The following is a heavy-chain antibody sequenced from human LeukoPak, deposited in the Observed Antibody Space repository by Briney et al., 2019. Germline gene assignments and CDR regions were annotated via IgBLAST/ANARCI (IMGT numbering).Heavy chain of an antibody. CDR1: GFTFSNCA. D-gene: IGHD3-3*01. CDR2: ISNSGGNT. CDR3: TKDVGVVMFDY. V-gene: IGHV3-23*01. Sequence: GGSLRLSCAASGFTFSNCAMAWVRQAPGKGLEWVSTISNSGGNTHYADSVKGRFTISRDNSENTLYLQMNSLRAEDTAVYYCTKDVGVVMFDYWGQGTLVTVSS. J-gene: IGHJ4*02.